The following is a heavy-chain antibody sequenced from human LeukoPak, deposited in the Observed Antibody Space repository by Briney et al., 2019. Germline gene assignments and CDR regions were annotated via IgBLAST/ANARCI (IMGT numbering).Heavy chain of an antibody. D-gene: IGHD6-13*01. Sequence: PGGSLRLSCAASGFTFSSYAMSWVRQAPGKGLEWVAHIKQDGSDKYYVDSVKGRFTISRDNANDSLYVQMHSLKVEDTAVYYCARGGALGTFDFWGQGTLVTVSS. J-gene: IGHJ4*02. CDR2: IKQDGSDK. V-gene: IGHV3-7*01. CDR3: ARGGALGTFDF. CDR1: GFTFSSYA.